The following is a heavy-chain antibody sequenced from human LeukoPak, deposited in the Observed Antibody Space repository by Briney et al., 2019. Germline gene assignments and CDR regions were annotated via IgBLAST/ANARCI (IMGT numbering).Heavy chain of an antibody. CDR1: GFTFSSYA. V-gene: IGHV3-23*01. D-gene: IGHD3-16*02. Sequence: PGGSLRLSCAASGFTFSSYAMSWVRQAPGKGLEWVSAISGSGGSTYYADSVKGRFTISRDNSKNTLYLQMNSLRAEDTAVYYCAKGGRIYVWGSYRYQFDYWGQGTLVTVSS. CDR2: ISGSGGST. J-gene: IGHJ4*02. CDR3: AKGGRIYVWGSYRYQFDY.